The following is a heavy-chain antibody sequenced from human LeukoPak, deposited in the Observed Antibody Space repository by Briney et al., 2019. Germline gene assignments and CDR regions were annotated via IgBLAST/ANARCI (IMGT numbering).Heavy chain of an antibody. CDR1: GGSIRSSYYY. J-gene: IGHJ4*02. Sequence: PSETLSLTCTVSGGSIRSSYYYWGWIRQPPGKGLEWIGSIYYSGSTYYNPSLKSRIIISVDTSKNQFSLKLSSVTAADTAVYYCARHWSKNPPGYWGQGTLVTVSS. CDR2: IYYSGST. D-gene: IGHD7-27*01. CDR3: ARHWSKNPPGY. V-gene: IGHV4-39*01.